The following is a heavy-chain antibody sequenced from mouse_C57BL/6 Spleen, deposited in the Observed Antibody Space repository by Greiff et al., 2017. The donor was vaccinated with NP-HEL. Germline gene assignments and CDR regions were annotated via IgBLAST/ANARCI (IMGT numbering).Heavy chain of an antibody. CDR1: GYTFTSYG. J-gene: IGHJ2*01. D-gene: IGHD1-1*01. Sequence: VKLMESGAELARPGASVKLSCKASGYTFTSYGISWVKQRTGQGLKWIGEIYPRSGNTYYNEKFKGKATLTADKSSSTAYMELRSLTSEDSAVDFCARLITTVVAKDYWGQGTTLTVSS. V-gene: IGHV1-81*01. CDR2: IYPRSGNT. CDR3: ARLITTVVAKDY.